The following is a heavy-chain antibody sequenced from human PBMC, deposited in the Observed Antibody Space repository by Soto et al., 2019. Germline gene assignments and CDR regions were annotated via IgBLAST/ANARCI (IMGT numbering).Heavy chain of an antibody. CDR2: ISGSGGST. CDR3: AKDRRLVGAIDY. V-gene: IGHV3-23*01. J-gene: IGHJ4*02. Sequence: EVQLLESGGGLVQPGGSLRLSCAASGFTFSSYAMSWVRQAPVKGLEWVSAISGSGGSTYYADSVKGRFTISRDNSKNTLYLQMNSLRAEDTAVYYCAKDRRLVGAIDYWGQGTLVTVSS. D-gene: IGHD1-26*01. CDR1: GFTFSSYA.